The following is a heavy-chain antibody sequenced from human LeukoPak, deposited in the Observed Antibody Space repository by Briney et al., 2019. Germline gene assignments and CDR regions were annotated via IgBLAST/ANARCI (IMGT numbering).Heavy chain of an antibody. V-gene: IGHV3-48*02. CDR2: IEKTSSTI. CDR3: VGARMGGAFDI. J-gene: IGHJ3*02. Sequence: PGGSLRLSCAASGFIFNAYDMNWVRQAPGKGLEWLSFIEKTSSTIYYADSVKGRFTISRDNARNSLYLQLNSLRDEDTALYYCVGARMGGAFDIWGQGTMVTISS. CDR1: GFIFNAYD. D-gene: IGHD3-16*01.